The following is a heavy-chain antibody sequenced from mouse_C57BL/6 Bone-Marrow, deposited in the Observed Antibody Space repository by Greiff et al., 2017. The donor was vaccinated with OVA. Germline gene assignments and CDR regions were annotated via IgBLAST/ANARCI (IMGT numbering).Heavy chain of an antibody. D-gene: IGHD2-1*01. CDR2: ISSGGSYT. CDR3: ARHLGGNYVHWYFDV. Sequence: EVQVVESGGDLVKPGGSLKLSCAASGFTFSSYGMSWVRQTPDKRLEWVATISSGGSYTYYPDSVKGRFTISRDNAKNTLYLQMSSLKSEDTAMYYCARHLGGNYVHWYFDVWGTGTTVTVSS. CDR1: GFTFSSYG. V-gene: IGHV5-6*01. J-gene: IGHJ1*03.